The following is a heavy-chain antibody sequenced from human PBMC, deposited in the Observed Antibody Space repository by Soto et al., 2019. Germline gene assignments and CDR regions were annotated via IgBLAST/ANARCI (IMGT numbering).Heavy chain of an antibody. CDR1: GYRFISYW. J-gene: IGHJ4*02. V-gene: IGHV5-10-1*01. D-gene: IGHD6-13*01. Sequence: PGESLKISCKGSGYRFISYWISWVRQMPGKGLERMGMIDPSDSDTKYSPSFQGHVTISADKSISTAYLQWSSLKASDTAMYYCARLQAAAGDNDLTFDYWGQGTLVTVSS. CDR2: IDPSDSDT. CDR3: ARLQAAAGDNDLTFDY.